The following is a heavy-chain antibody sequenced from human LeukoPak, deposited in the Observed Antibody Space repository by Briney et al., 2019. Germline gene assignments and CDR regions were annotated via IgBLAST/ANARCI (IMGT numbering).Heavy chain of an antibody. D-gene: IGHD5-18*01. J-gene: IGHJ4*02. V-gene: IGHV3-23*01. CDR3: ANRGYSYGDEFDY. CDR1: GFTFRSYE. Sequence: PGGSLRLSCAASGFTFRSYEMNWVRQAPGKGLEWVSVISGSGGSTYYADSVKGRFTISRDNSKNTLYLQMNSLRAEDTAVYYCANRGYSYGDEFDYWGQGTLVTVSS. CDR2: ISGSGGST.